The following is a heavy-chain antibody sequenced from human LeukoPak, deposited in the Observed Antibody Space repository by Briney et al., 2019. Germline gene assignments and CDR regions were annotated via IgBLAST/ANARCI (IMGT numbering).Heavy chain of an antibody. J-gene: IGHJ5*02. Sequence: GGSLRLSCAASGFTFSSYAMHWVRQAPGKGLEWVAVISYDGSNKYYADSVKGRFTISRDNSKNTLYLQMNSLRAEDTAVYCCARDKGVIGSSSPGWFDPWGQGTLVTVSS. CDR3: ARDKGVIGSSSPGWFDP. CDR1: GFTFSSYA. V-gene: IGHV3-30-3*01. CDR2: ISYDGSNK. D-gene: IGHD6-6*01.